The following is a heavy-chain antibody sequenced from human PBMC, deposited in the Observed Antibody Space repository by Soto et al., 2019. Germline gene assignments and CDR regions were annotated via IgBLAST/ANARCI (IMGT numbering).Heavy chain of an antibody. Sequence: PSETLSLTCAVSGGPITSGGYSWSWIRQPPGKGLEWIGYIYHSGGTYYNPSLKSRVTLSIDGTKKQFSLKLKSVTAADTAVYFCARTMTTSGWFDPWGQGTLVTVSS. CDR3: ARTMTTSGWFDP. V-gene: IGHV4-30-2*01. CDR2: IYHSGGT. CDR1: GGPITSGGYS. J-gene: IGHJ5*02. D-gene: IGHD4-17*01.